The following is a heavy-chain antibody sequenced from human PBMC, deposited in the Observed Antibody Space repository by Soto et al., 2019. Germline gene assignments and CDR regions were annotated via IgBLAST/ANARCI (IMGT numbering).Heavy chain of an antibody. CDR3: AKDPSIPYADS. V-gene: IGHV3-23*01. Sequence: EVHLLESGGDLVQPGQSLRLSCAASGFAFGNYAMAWVRQAPGRGLEWVSTISTLLNNYNTHYAHSVEGRFTISRDDSKNTLHLHMNSLTADDTAVYYCAKDPSIPYADSGGQGTLVIVSS. CDR2: ISTLLNNYNT. CDR1: GFAFGNYA. J-gene: IGHJ4*02. D-gene: IGHD2-21*01.